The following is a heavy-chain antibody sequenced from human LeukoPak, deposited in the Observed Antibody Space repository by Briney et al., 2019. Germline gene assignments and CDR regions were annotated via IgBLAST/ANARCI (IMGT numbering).Heavy chain of an antibody. CDR1: GFTFSSYE. CDR2: ISSSGSTI. J-gene: IGHJ4*02. Sequence: PGGSLRLSCAASGFTFSSYEMNWVRQAPGKGLEWVSYISSSGSTIYYADSVKGRFTISRDNAKNSLYLQMNSLRAEDTAVYYCARNPLRRYYFDYWGQGTLVTVSS. D-gene: IGHD3-3*01. V-gene: IGHV3-48*03. CDR3: ARNPLRRYYFDY.